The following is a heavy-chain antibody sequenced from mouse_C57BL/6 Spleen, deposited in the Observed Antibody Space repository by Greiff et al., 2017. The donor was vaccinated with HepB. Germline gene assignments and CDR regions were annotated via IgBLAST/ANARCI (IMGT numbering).Heavy chain of an antibody. CDR1: GYTFTSYW. V-gene: IGHV1-61*01. CDR2: IYPSDSET. Sequence: QVQLQQPGAELVRPGSSVKLSCKASGYTFTSYWMDWVKQRPGQGLEWIGNIYPSDSETHYNQKFKDKATLTVDKSSSTAYMPLSSLTSEDSAVYYCARYGNGSSYFDYWGQGTTLTVSS. D-gene: IGHD1-1*01. J-gene: IGHJ2*01. CDR3: ARYGNGSSYFDY.